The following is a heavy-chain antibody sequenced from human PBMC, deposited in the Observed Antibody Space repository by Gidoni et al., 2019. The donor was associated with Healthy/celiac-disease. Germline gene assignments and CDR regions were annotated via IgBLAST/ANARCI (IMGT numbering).Heavy chain of an antibody. Sequence: QVQLPQPGPGLVKPSQTTSLTCAIPGDSVSSNSAAWNWIRQSPSRGLEWLGRTYYRSKWYNDYAVSVKSRITINPDTSKNQFSLQLNSVTPEDTAVYYCAREPPTVAGTSYFDYWGQGTLVTVSS. D-gene: IGHD6-19*01. CDR2: TYYRSKWYN. CDR1: GDSVSSNSAA. V-gene: IGHV6-1*01. CDR3: AREPPTVAGTSYFDY. J-gene: IGHJ4*02.